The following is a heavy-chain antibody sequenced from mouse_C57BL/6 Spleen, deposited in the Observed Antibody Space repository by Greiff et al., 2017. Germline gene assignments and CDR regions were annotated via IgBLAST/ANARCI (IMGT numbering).Heavy chain of an antibody. CDR3: ARRDYGYYFDY. J-gene: IGHJ2*01. D-gene: IGHD1-2*01. V-gene: IGHV5-17*01. CDR1: GFTFSDYG. Sequence: EVKLVESGGGLVKPGGSLKLSCAASGFTFSDYGMHWVRQAPEKGLEWVAYISSGSSTIYYADTVKGRFTISRDNATNTLFLQMTSLRSEDTAMYYCARRDYGYYFDYWGQGTTLTVSS. CDR2: ISSGSSTI.